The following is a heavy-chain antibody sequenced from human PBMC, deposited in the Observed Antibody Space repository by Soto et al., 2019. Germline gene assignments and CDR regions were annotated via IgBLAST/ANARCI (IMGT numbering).Heavy chain of an antibody. CDR2: MYYTGNK. J-gene: IGHJ5*02. CDR1: GGSTSSSTYY. D-gene: IGHD6-6*01. V-gene: IGHV4-39*01. Sequence: ASETLSLTCTVSGGSTSSSTYYWDWIRQPPGKGLEWIGAMYYTGNKNYNPSLESRVTMSVDTSKNQFSLKLSSVTPTDTAVYYCARRSSSSLGSLFDPWGRGILVTVS. CDR3: ARRSSSSLGSLFDP.